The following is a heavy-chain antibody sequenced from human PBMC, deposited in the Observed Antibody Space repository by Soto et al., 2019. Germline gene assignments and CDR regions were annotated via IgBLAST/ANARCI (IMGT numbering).Heavy chain of an antibody. CDR1: GFTFSSYG. J-gene: IGHJ4*02. V-gene: IGHV3-33*01. CDR2: IWYDGNSK. D-gene: IGHD7-27*01. CDR3: ARDSSSGEGFDF. Sequence: GGSLRLSCAASGFTFSSYGMHWVRQAPGKGLEWMAVIWYDGNSKDYGDSVRGRFTVSRDNSKNTLYLQMDSLRAEDTAVYYCARDSSSGEGFDFWGQGTLVTVSS.